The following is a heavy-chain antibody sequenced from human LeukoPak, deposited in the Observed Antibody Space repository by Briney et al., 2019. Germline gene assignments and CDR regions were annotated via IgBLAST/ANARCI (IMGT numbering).Heavy chain of an antibody. CDR3: ARDIRPSIRFLEWSLDAFDI. CDR1: GYIFTSYG. Sequence: VASVKVSCKASGYIFTSYGISWVRQAPGQGLEWMGWISTYNGNTDYAQKVQGRVTMTTDTSTSTAYMELRSLRSDDTAVYYCARDIRPSIRFLEWSLDAFDIWGQGTMVTVSS. D-gene: IGHD3-3*01. J-gene: IGHJ3*02. V-gene: IGHV1-18*01. CDR2: ISTYNGNT.